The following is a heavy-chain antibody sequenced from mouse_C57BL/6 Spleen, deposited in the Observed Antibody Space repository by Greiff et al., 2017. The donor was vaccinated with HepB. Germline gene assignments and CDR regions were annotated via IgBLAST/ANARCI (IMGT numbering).Heavy chain of an antibody. CDR1: GYTFTSYG. V-gene: IGHV1-81*01. CDR3: ARRIYYYGSSSYFDY. J-gene: IGHJ2*01. Sequence: VKLMESGAELARPGASVKLSCKASGYTFTSYGISWVKQRTGQGLEWIGEIYPRSGNTYYNEKFKGKATLTADKSSSTAYMELRSLTSEDSAVYFCARRIYYYGSSSYFDYWGQGTTLTVSS. CDR2: IYPRSGNT. D-gene: IGHD1-1*01.